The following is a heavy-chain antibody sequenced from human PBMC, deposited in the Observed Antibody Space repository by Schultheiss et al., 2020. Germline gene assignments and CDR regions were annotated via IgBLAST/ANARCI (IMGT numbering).Heavy chain of an antibody. Sequence: GESLKISCKASGYTFTSYYMHWVRQAPGQGLEWMGIINPSGGSTSYAQKFQGRVTMTRDTSTSTVYMELSSLRSEDTAVYYCARGTQTYSYGLWSYWDFDYWGQGTLVTVS. V-gene: IGHV1-46*01. CDR2: INPSGGST. D-gene: IGHD5-18*01. CDR1: GYTFTSYY. CDR3: ARGTQTYSYGLWSYWDFDY. J-gene: IGHJ4*02.